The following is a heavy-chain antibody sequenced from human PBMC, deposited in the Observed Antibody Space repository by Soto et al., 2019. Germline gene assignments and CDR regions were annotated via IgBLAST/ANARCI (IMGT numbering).Heavy chain of an antibody. Sequence: GGSLRLSCAASGFTFSSYGMHWVHQAPGKGLEWVAVISYDGSNKYYADSVKGRFTISRDNSKNTLYLQMNSLRAEDTAVYYCAKFRMVRGVPPDYWGQGTLVTVSS. CDR3: AKFRMVRGVPPDY. J-gene: IGHJ4*02. V-gene: IGHV3-30*18. CDR1: GFTFSSYG. D-gene: IGHD3-10*01. CDR2: ISYDGSNK.